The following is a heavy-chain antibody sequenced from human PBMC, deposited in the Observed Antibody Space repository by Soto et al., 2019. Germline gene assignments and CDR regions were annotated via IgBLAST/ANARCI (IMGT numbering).Heavy chain of an antibody. V-gene: IGHV3-30-3*01. CDR3: ARALAGRVSSAWTRLDY. CDR2: IPNDGSGL. CDR1: GFTFSSYA. D-gene: IGHD6-25*01. J-gene: IGHJ4*02. Sequence: QVQLVESGGGVVQPGTSLRLSCAASGFTFSSYAMHWVRQAPGKGLEWVAVIPNDGSGLYYADSVKGRFTISRDNSNNTVSLHMSSLRSEDAAVYHCARALAGRVSSAWTRLDYWGQGTRVTVSS.